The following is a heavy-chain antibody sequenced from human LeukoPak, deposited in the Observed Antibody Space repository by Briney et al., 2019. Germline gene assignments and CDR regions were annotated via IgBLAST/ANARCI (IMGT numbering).Heavy chain of an antibody. D-gene: IGHD5-24*01. J-gene: IGHJ4*02. Sequence: PGGSLRLSCVGSGFTFSNTWMNWVRRAPAKGLEWVGRIKTKSEGGTTHYAAHVKGRFTISRDDSKKTIFLQMNSLKIEDTAIYFCAADLDAYNTLDSWGQGALVTVSS. CDR1: GFTFSNTW. V-gene: IGHV3-15*01. CDR3: AADLDAYNTLDS. CDR2: IKTKSEGGTT.